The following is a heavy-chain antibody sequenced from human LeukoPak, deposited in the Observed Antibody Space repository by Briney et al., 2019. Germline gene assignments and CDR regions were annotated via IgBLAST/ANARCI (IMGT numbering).Heavy chain of an antibody. J-gene: IGHJ4*02. CDR1: GFIVSNNY. V-gene: IGHV3-21*01. D-gene: IGHD3-22*01. Sequence: GGSLRLSCAASGFIVSNNYMNWVRQAPGKGLEWVSSISSSSSYIYYADSVKGRFTISRDNAKNSLYLQMNSLRAEDTAVYYCAREGGEYYYDSSAVAAPPDYWGQGTLVTVSS. CDR2: ISSSSSYI. CDR3: AREGGEYYYDSSAVAAPPDY.